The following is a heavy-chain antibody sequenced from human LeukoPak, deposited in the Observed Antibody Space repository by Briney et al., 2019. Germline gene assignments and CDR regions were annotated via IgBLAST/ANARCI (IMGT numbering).Heavy chain of an antibody. D-gene: IGHD2-21*02. V-gene: IGHV3-30*02. Sequence: GGSPRLSCAASGFTFSRLGMQWVRQAPGKGLEWVAVIHNDGTQGQYGDSVKGRFTISKDNSQSTLYLQMNNLRDDDTAVYYCAKEGDEFRGYLDVWGKGTTVTVSS. CDR2: IHNDGTQG. CDR3: AKEGDEFRGYLDV. J-gene: IGHJ6*03. CDR1: GFTFSRLG.